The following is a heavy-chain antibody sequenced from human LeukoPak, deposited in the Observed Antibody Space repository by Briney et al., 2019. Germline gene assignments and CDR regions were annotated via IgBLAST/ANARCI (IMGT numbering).Heavy chain of an antibody. CDR3: ARDLYRIVVVPHYFDY. D-gene: IGHD3-22*01. Sequence: GGSLRLSCAASGFTFSSYAMHWVRQAPGKGLEWVANIKKDGSEKYYVDSVKGRFTISRGNAKNSLYLQMNSLRAEDTAVYYCARDLYRIVVVPHYFDYWGQGTLVTVSS. CDR2: IKKDGSEK. J-gene: IGHJ4*02. V-gene: IGHV3-7*01. CDR1: GFTFSSYA.